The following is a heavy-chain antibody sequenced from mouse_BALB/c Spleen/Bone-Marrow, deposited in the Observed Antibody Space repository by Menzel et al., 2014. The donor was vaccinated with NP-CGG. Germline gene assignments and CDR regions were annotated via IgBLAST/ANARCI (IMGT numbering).Heavy chain of an antibody. CDR1: GYTFTSYW. J-gene: IGHJ4*01. Sequence: VQLKESGTVLARPGASVKMSCKASGYTFTSYWMHWVKQRPGQGLEWIGAIYPGNSDTGYNQKFKGKAKLTAVTSTSTAYMELSSLTNKDSAVYYCTGGKDYYAMDYWGQGTSVTVSS. D-gene: IGHD1-3*01. V-gene: IGHV1-5*01. CDR2: IYPGNSDT. CDR3: TGGKDYYAMDY.